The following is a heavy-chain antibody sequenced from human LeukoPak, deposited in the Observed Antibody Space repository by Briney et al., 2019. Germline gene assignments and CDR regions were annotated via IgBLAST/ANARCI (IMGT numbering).Heavy chain of an antibody. CDR1: GGSFSGYY. V-gene: IGHV4-34*01. CDR2: INHSGST. Sequence: SETLSLTCAVYGGSFSGYYWSWIRQPPGKGLEWIGEINHSGSTNYNPSLKSRVTISVGTSKNQFSLKLSSVTAADTAVYYCARGDGDFDYWGQGTLVTVSS. CDR3: ARGDGDFDY. D-gene: IGHD3-16*01. J-gene: IGHJ4*02.